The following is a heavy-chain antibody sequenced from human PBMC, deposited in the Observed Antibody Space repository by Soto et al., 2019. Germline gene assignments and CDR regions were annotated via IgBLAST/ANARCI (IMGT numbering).Heavy chain of an antibody. V-gene: IGHV3-33*01. CDR2: IWYDGSNK. J-gene: IGHJ4*02. CDR3: ARDYDSSGYPRYYFDY. Sequence: QVQLVESGGGVVQPGRSLRLSCAASGFTFSSYGMHWVRQAPGKGLEWVAVIWYDGSNKYYADSVNGRFTISRDNSKNTLYLQMNSLRAEDTAVYYCARDYDSSGYPRYYFDYWGQGTLVTVSS. CDR1: GFTFSSYG. D-gene: IGHD3-22*01.